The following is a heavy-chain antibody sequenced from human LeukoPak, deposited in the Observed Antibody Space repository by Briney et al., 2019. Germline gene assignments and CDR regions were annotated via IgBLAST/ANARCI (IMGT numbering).Heavy chain of an antibody. V-gene: IGHV3-21*01. D-gene: IGHD1-26*01. CDR3: AKVLGASDNGGFGY. J-gene: IGHJ4*02. CDR1: GITFSDYS. Sequence: NPGGSLTLSCAASGITFSDYSMNGLRQATGKGLEWVSSISSRSSYIYYANSGKGRFIISRDNAKNSLYLQMNSLRAEDTALYYCAKVLGASDNGGFGYWGQGTLVTVSS. CDR2: ISSRSSYI.